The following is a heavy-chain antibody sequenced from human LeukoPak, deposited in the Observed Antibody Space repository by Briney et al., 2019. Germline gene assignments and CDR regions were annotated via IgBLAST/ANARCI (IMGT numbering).Heavy chain of an antibody. V-gene: IGHV4-4*07. CDR2: MYNTGGT. D-gene: IGHD1-26*01. Sequence: SETLSLTCSVSGGSIRSYHWNWIWQVAGKGLEWIGRMYNTGGTTYNSSLKRRVSMSADTSRNQFSLKVTSATAADTAIYYCASSRIAAGAVDYWGQGILVTVSS. CDR1: GGSIRSYH. J-gene: IGHJ4*02. CDR3: ASSRIAAGAVDY.